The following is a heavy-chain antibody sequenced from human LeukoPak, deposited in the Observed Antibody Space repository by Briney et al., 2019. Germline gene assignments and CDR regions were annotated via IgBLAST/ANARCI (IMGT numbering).Heavy chain of an antibody. CDR2: IYPGDSDT. V-gene: IGHV5-51*01. Sequence: PGESLKISCKGSGYTFSSYWTGWVRQMPGKGLEWMGIIYPGDSDTRYSPSLHGQVTISVDTSIGTAYLQWSSLKASDTAIYYCARQNDFRLDYWGQGTLVTVSS. CDR3: ARQNDFRLDY. J-gene: IGHJ4*02. D-gene: IGHD3-3*01. CDR1: GYTFSSYW.